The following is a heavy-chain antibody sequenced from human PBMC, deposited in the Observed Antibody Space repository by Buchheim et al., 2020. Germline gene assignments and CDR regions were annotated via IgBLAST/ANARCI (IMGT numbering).Heavy chain of an antibody. CDR2: IYYSGST. D-gene: IGHD3-3*01. CDR3: ASLDLWSASAH. J-gene: IGHJ4*02. CDR1: GGSIRSYY. V-gene: IGHV4-59*01. Sequence: QVQLQESGPGLVRPSETLSLSCTVSGGSIRSYYWSWIRQPPGKGLEWIGYIYYSGSTKYSPSLKSRVTMSLDTSKHQFSLRLSSVTAADTAVYYCASLDLWSASAHWGQGTL.